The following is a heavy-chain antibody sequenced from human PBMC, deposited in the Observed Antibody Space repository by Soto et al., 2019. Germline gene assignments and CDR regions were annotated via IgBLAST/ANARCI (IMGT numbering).Heavy chain of an antibody. CDR2: IIPIFGTA. J-gene: IGHJ5*02. CDR3: ARTTYSSASRAWFDP. V-gene: IGHV1-69*13. Sequence: GASVKVSCKASGGTFSSYAISWVRQAPGQGLEWMGGIIPIFGTANYAQKFQGRVTITADESTSTAYMELSGLRSEDTAVYYCARTTYSSASRAWFDPWGQGTLVTVSS. D-gene: IGHD6-25*01. CDR1: GGTFSSYA.